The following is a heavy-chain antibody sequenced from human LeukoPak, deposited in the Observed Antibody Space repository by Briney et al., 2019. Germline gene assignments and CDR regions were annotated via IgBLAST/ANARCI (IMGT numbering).Heavy chain of an antibody. CDR2: IYGGGDT. CDR1: GFTVSSTY. D-gene: IGHD3-16*01. J-gene: IGHJ4*02. CDR3: ARDWDLDY. V-gene: IGHV3-53*01. Sequence: GGSLRLSCAASGFTVSSTYMSWVRQAPGKGLEWVSIIYGGGDTYYADSVKGRFTIPRDNSKNTLYLQMNSLRAEDTALYYCARDWDLDYWGQGTLVTVSS.